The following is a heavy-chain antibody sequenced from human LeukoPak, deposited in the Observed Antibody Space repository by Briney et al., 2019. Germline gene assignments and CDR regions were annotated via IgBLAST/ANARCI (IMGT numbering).Heavy chain of an antibody. CDR1: GYSISNGYY. V-gene: IGHV4-38-2*01. Sequence: PSETLSLTCAVSGYSISNGYYWGWIRQPPGKGLEWIGTTYHSGSTNYNPSLKSRITISVDTSKNQFSLKLSSVTAADTAVYYCARGYEPYYFDYWGQGTLVTVSS. CDR2: TYHSGST. J-gene: IGHJ4*02. D-gene: IGHD5-12*01. CDR3: ARGYEPYYFDY.